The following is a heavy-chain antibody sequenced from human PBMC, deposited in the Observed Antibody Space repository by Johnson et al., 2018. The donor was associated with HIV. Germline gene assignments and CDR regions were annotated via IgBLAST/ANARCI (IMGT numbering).Heavy chain of an antibody. V-gene: IGHV3-30*02. Sequence: QVQLVESGGGVVQPGGSLRLSCAASGFTFSSYGIHWVRQAPGKGLEWVAFIRYDGTNKYYADSVKGRVTISRDNSKNTLYLQMNSLRAEDTAVYYCARVRRSGTYYVDAFDIWGQGTMVTVSS. D-gene: IGHD1-26*01. CDR3: ARVRRSGTYYVDAFDI. CDR1: GFTFSSYG. CDR2: IRYDGTNK. J-gene: IGHJ3*02.